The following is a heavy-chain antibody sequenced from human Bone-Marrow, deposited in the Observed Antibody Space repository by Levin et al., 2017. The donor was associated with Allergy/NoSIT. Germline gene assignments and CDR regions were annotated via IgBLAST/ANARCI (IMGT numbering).Heavy chain of an antibody. Sequence: PSETLSLTCTVSGGSISSESYYWAWIRQPPGKGLEWVGSIYYDGSAYYNPSLTTRLTISVDTSKNQFSLRLNSVTAADTAVYYCAGEPNSPYYYHYGLDIWGQGTTVTVSS. V-gene: IGHV4-39*07. D-gene: IGHD2/OR15-2a*01. CDR1: GGSISSESYY. CDR3: AGEPNSPYYYHYGLDI. CDR2: IYYDGSA. J-gene: IGHJ6*02.